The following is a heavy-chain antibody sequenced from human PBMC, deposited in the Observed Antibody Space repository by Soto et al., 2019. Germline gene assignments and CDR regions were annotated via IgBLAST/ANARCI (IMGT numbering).Heavy chain of an antibody. Sequence: SETLSLTCTFSGGSISSGDYYWTWIRQPPGKGLEWIGYIYYSGSAYYNPSLKSRVSISVDTSKNQFSLKLSSVTAADTAVYYWATRLGQRTRFGPWGQGTLVTVSS. CDR1: GGSISSGDYY. CDR3: ATRLGQRTRFGP. D-gene: IGHD3-16*01. CDR2: IYYSGSA. J-gene: IGHJ5*02. V-gene: IGHV4-30-4*01.